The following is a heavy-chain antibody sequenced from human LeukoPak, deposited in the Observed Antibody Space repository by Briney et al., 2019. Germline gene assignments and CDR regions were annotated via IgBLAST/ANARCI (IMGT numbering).Heavy chain of an antibody. V-gene: IGHV4-39*07. D-gene: IGHD3-22*01. CDR1: GGSISSSSYY. Sequence: SETLSLTCTVSGGSISSSSYYWGWIRQPPGKGLEWIGSIYYSGSTYYNPSLKSRVTISVDTSKNQFSLKLSSVTAADTAVYYCAREGTYYYDSSGYLGDAFDIWGQGTMVTVSS. J-gene: IGHJ3*02. CDR2: IYYSGST. CDR3: AREGTYYYDSSGYLGDAFDI.